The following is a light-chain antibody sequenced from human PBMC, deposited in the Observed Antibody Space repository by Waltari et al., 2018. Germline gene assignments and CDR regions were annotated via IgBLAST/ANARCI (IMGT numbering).Light chain of an antibody. CDR3: NSYASNSNGL. CDR1: SSDVGRYNY. V-gene: IGLV2-14*03. J-gene: IGLJ2*01. Sequence: QSALTQPASVSGSPGQSITISCTGTSSDVGRYNYVSWYQQHPGKAPTLLIYDVSNRHSGVPSRFAGSKSGNTASLTISGLQAADEAQYYCNSYASNSNGLFGGGTKLTI. CDR2: DVS.